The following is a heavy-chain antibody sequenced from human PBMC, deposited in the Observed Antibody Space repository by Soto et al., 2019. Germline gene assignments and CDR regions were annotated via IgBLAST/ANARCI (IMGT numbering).Heavy chain of an antibody. J-gene: IGHJ4*02. D-gene: IGHD6-19*01. CDR1: GGSISSDY. Sequence: SETLSLTCTVSGGSISSDYWSWIRQPPGKGLEWIGCFYYSGSTNYNPSLKSRVTISVDTSKEQFSLKLSSVTAADTAVYYCARGGWKLFDYWGQGTLVTVSS. V-gene: IGHV4-59*01. CDR3: ARGGWKLFDY. CDR2: FYYSGST.